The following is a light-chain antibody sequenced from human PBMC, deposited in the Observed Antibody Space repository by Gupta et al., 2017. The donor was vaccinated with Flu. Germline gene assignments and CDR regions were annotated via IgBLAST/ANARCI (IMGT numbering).Light chain of an antibody. V-gene: IGLV2-14*01. J-gene: IGLJ2*01. CDR1: SSDVGGYNY. Sequence: SSDVGGYNYVSWYQQHPGKAPKLMIYEFSNRPSGVSNRFSGSKSGNTASLTISGLQAEDEADYYCSSYTSSSTLVFGGGTKLTVL. CDR3: SSYTSSSTLV. CDR2: EFS.